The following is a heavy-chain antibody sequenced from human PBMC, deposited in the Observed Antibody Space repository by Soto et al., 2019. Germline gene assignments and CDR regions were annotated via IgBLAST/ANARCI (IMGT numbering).Heavy chain of an antibody. J-gene: IGHJ4*02. CDR1: GLTFSSYA. D-gene: IGHD6-13*01. CDR2: ISGSGGST. V-gene: IGHV3-23*01. Sequence: GGSLRLSCAASGLTFSSYAMTWVRQAPGKGLEWVSAISGSGGSTYYADSVKGRFTISSDNSKNTLFLQMNSLRADDTAVYYCAKTVSRGSSRWYLPFDYWGQGTLVTVSS. CDR3: AKTVSRGSSRWYLPFDY.